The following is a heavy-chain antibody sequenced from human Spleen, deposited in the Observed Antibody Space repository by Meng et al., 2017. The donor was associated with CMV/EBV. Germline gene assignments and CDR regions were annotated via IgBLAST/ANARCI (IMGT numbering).Heavy chain of an antibody. CDR1: GFIFSSYS. J-gene: IGHJ6*02. Sequence: GGSLRLSCAASGFIFSSYSINWVRQAPGKGLEWVSSISGSSVYIYYADSVKGRFTISRDNAKNSLYLQMNSLRAEDTAVYYCARDQAAGNYYYYGMDVWGQGTTVTSP. V-gene: IGHV3-21*01. CDR2: ISGSSVYI. D-gene: IGHD6-13*01. CDR3: ARDQAAGNYYYYGMDV.